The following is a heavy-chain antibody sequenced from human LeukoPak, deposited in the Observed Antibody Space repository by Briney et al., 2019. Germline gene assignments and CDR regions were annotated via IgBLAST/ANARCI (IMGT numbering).Heavy chain of an antibody. V-gene: IGHV4-59*11. CDR1: GGSISSHY. D-gene: IGHD5-12*01. J-gene: IGHJ3*02. CDR2: IYYSGST. Sequence: PSETLSPTCTVSGGSISSHYWSWIRRPPGKGLEWIGYIYYSGSTNYNPSLKSRVTISVDTSKNQFSLKLGSVTAADTAVYYCARAGIVATFYAFDIWGQGTMVTVSS. CDR3: ARAGIVATFYAFDI.